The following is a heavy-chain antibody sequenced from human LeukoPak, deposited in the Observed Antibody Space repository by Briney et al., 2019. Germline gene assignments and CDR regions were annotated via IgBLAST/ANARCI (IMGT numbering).Heavy chain of an antibody. CDR2: LIPIFGTA. V-gene: IGHV1-69*13. D-gene: IGHD5-12*01. J-gene: IGHJ4*02. CDR3: ARFDIVATGVLDYFDY. Sequence: SVKVSCKASGGTFSSYAISWVRQAPGQGLEWMGGLIPIFGTANYAQKFQGRVTITADESTSTAYMELSSLRSEDTAVYYCARFDIVATGVLDYFDYWGQGTLVTVSS. CDR1: GGTFSSYA.